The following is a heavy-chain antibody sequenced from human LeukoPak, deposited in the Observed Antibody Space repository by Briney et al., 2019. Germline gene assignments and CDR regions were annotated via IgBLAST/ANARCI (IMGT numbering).Heavy chain of an antibody. CDR2: INPNTGGT. D-gene: IGHD3-3*01. Sequence: ASVKVSCKASGYTFTGYYMHWVRQAPGQGLEWMGWINPNTGGTNYAHKFQGRVTVTRDTSISTAYMELGRLRSDDAAVYYCARSQYSDFWSGNPKSPYYFDSWGQGTLVTVSS. J-gene: IGHJ4*02. CDR1: GYTFTGYY. V-gene: IGHV1-2*02. CDR3: ARSQYSDFWSGNPKSPYYFDS.